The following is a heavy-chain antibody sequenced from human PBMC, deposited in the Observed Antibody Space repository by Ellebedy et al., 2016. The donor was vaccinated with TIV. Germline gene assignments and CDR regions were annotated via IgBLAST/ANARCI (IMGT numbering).Heavy chain of an antibody. D-gene: IGHD3-9*01. Sequence: AASVKDSCKASTYTSTRYGITGVRQSPGLGLEWMAWISGHNGATYNSRGLRDRVTVTTDTSTNTAYMDLRSLRSDDTAVYYCARDRDVLTGFANWFDPWGQGTLVTVSS. J-gene: IGHJ5*02. CDR1: TYTSTRYG. V-gene: IGHV1-18*04. CDR3: ARDRDVLTGFANWFDP. CDR2: ISGHNGAT.